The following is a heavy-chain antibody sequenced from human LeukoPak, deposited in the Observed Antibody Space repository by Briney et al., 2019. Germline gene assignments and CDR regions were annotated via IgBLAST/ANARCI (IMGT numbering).Heavy chain of an antibody. CDR1: GGSISSGGYS. Sequence: PSQTLSLTCAVSGGSISSGGYSWSWIRQPPGKGLEWIGYIYHSGSTYYNPSLKSRVTISVDRSKNQFSLKLSSVTAADTAVYYCARGEGRNPYDYVWESYRNEKLDYWGQGTLVTVSS. CDR2: IYHSGST. D-gene: IGHD3-16*02. J-gene: IGHJ4*02. V-gene: IGHV4-30-2*01. CDR3: ARGEGRNPYDYVWESYRNEKLDY.